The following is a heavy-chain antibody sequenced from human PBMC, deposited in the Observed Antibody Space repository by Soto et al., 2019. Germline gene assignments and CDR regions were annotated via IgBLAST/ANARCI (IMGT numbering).Heavy chain of an antibody. J-gene: IGHJ3*02. Sequence: ASVKVSCKASGRTFSSYAISWVRQAPGQALEWMGGIIPIFGTANYAQKFQGRVTITADESTSTAYMELSSLRSEDTAVYYCARYTPGDAFDIWGQGTMVTVSS. CDR2: IIPIFGTA. D-gene: IGHD2-2*02. V-gene: IGHV1-69*01. CDR3: ARYTPGDAFDI. CDR1: GRTFSSYA.